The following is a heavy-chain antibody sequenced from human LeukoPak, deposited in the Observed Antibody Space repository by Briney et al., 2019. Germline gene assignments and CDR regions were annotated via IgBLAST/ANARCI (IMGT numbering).Heavy chain of an antibody. Sequence: SETLSLTCAVYGGSFSGCYWSWIRQPPGKGLEWIGEINHSGSTNYNPSLKSRVTISVDTSKNQFSLKLSSVTAADTAVYYCARVIAARPFPVLNWFDPWGQGTLVTVSS. J-gene: IGHJ5*02. CDR2: INHSGST. CDR1: GGSFSGCY. CDR3: ARVIAARPFPVLNWFDP. V-gene: IGHV4-34*01. D-gene: IGHD6-6*01.